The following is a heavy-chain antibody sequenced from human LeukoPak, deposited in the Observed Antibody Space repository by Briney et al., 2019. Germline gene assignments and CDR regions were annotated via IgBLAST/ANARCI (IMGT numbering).Heavy chain of an antibody. D-gene: IGHD3-10*01. CDR1: GFTFSSYA. Sequence: PGGSLRLSCAASGFTFSSYAMGWVRQAPRKGLECVSSISGSGGSPYYADSVKGRFTISRDNSKNTLYLQMNSLRAEDTAVYYCARMYGSGANWFDPWGQGTLVTVSS. CDR2: ISGSGGSP. V-gene: IGHV3-23*01. CDR3: ARMYGSGANWFDP. J-gene: IGHJ5*02.